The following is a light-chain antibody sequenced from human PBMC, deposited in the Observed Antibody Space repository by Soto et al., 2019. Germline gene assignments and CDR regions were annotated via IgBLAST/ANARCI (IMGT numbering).Light chain of an antibody. V-gene: IGLV2-8*01. J-gene: IGLJ2*01. CDR1: SSDVAAYNY. CDR3: SSYAGNNNLV. Sequence: QSALTQPPSASGSPGQSVTISCTGTSSDVAAYNYVSWYQQHPGKAPKLSIYEVSERPSGVPDRFSGSKSANTASLTVSGLQAEDEADYYCSSYAGNNNLVFGGGTKLTVL. CDR2: EVS.